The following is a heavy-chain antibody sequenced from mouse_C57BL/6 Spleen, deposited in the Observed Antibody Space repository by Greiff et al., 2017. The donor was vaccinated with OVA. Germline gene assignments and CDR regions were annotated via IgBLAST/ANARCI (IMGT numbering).Heavy chain of an antibody. D-gene: IGHD2-4*01. V-gene: IGHV1-9*01. Sequence: QVQLQQSGAELMKPGASVKLSCKATGYTFTGYWIEWVKQRPGHGLEWIGEILPGSGSTNYNEKFKGKATFTADPSSHTAYMQLSSLATEDSAIDYCARGDYDRGCYFDYWGQGTTLTVSS. CDR2: ILPGSGST. CDR1: GYTFTGYW. J-gene: IGHJ2*01. CDR3: ARGDYDRGCYFDY.